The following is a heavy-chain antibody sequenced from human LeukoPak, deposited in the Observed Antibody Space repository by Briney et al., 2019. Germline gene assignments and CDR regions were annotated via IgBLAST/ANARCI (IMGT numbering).Heavy chain of an antibody. J-gene: IGHJ3*02. CDR3: ARVGTYYYGSGSYSAFDI. CDR2: IYHSGST. V-gene: IGHV4-4*02. CDR1: GGSISSSNW. D-gene: IGHD3-10*01. Sequence: SETLSLTCAVSGGSISSSNWRSWVRQPPGKGLEWIGEIYHSGSTNYNPSLKSRVTISVDKSKNQFSLKLSSVTAADTAVYYCARVGTYYYGSGSYSAFDIWGQGTMVTVSS.